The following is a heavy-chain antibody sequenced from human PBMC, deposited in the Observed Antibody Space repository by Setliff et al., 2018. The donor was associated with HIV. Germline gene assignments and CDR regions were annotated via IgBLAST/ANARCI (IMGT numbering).Heavy chain of an antibody. CDR3: ARSSGYYSTVFY. J-gene: IGHJ4*02. CDR2: IYTSGSS. V-gene: IGHV4-4*07. Sequence: SETLSLTCLVSGGSISSYFWSWIRQPAGKGLEWIGRIYTSGSSNYNPSLKSRVTISVDKSKNQFSLKLSSVTAADTAVYCCARSSGYYSTVFYWGQGTRVTVSS. CDR1: GGSISSYF. D-gene: IGHD3-22*01.